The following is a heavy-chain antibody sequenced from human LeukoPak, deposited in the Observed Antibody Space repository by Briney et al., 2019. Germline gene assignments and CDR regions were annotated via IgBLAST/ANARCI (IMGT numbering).Heavy chain of an antibody. CDR2: ISDIGSI. Sequence: SETLSLTCTVSGGSISSYYWSWIRQPPGKGLEWIAYISDIGSINYNPSLKSRVTISVDTSKNQFSLKLSSVTAADTAVYYCARWEYSSGHDYWGQGTLVTVSS. J-gene: IGHJ4*02. V-gene: IGHV4-59*01. CDR1: GGSISSYY. D-gene: IGHD6-19*01. CDR3: ARWEYSSGHDY.